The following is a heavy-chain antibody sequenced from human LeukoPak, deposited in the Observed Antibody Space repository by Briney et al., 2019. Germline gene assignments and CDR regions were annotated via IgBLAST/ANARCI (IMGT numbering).Heavy chain of an antibody. CDR2: ISSSSSTI. Sequence: GGSLRLSCAASGFTFSSYSMNWVRQAPGKGLEWVSYISSSSSTIYYADSVKGRFTISRDNAKNSLYLQMNSLRAEDPAVYYCARDSYDILTGYTPPDYWGQGTLVTVSS. V-gene: IGHV3-48*04. CDR3: ARDSYDILTGYTPPDY. J-gene: IGHJ4*02. CDR1: GFTFSSYS. D-gene: IGHD3-9*01.